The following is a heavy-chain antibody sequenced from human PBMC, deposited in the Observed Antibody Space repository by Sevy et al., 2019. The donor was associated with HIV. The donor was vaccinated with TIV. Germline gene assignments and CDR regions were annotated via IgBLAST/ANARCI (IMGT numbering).Heavy chain of an antibody. CDR1: GFVFEDYG. J-gene: IGHJ4*02. D-gene: IGHD2-21*02. V-gene: IGHV3-20*04. Sequence: GGSLRLSCAASGFVFEDYGMNWVHQAPGKGLECVSGINWNGGSTGYADSVKGRFTISRDNAKNSLYLQMNSLRAEDTAIYYCARERYCGGACYYFDTWGQGALVTVSS. CDR3: ARERYCGGACYYFDT. CDR2: INWNGGST.